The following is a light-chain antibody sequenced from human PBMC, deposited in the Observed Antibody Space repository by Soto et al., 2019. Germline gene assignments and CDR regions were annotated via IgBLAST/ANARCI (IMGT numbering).Light chain of an antibody. CDR1: QGIGSF. V-gene: IGKV1-9*01. CDR3: QRLNSFPWT. CDR2: SAS. J-gene: IGKJ1*01. Sequence: DIQLTQSPSFLSASVGDRVTITCRASQGIGSFLAWYQQKPGKAPSLLIYSASTLQSGVPSRFSGSGSGTEFTLTISSLQPEDFATYYCQRLNSFPWTFGQGTKVEIK.